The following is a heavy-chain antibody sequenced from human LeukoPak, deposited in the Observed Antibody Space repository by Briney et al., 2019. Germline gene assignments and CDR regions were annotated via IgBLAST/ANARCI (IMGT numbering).Heavy chain of an antibody. CDR3: ARAGPYREYFQH. CDR2: IYYSGST. Sequence: SETLSLTCTVSGGSISSSSYYWGWIRQPPGKGLEWIGSIYYSGSTNYNPSLKSRVTISVDTSKNQFSLKLSSVTAADTAVYYCARAGPYREYFQHWGQGTLVTVSS. D-gene: IGHD3-16*01. V-gene: IGHV4-39*07. CDR1: GGSISSSSYY. J-gene: IGHJ1*01.